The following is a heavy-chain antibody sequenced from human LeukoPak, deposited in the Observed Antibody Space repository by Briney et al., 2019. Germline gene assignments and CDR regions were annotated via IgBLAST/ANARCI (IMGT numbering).Heavy chain of an antibody. CDR2: INISGGST. CDR3: AKGESKDYLNYFDYLNYFDH. CDR1: GFTFSNHA. D-gene: IGHD2/OR15-2a*01. V-gene: IGHV3-23*01. Sequence: GGSLRLSCAASGFTFSNHAMTWVRQAPGKGLEWVSTINISGGSTFYADSVKGRFTISRDNSKNTLSLRMNSLRAEDTAIYYCAKGESKDYLNYFDYLNYFDHWGQGALVTVSS. J-gene: IGHJ4*02.